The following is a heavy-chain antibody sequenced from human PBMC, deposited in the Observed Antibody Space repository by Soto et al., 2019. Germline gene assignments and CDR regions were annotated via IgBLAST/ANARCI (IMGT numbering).Heavy chain of an antibody. V-gene: IGHV4-59*01. J-gene: IGHJ4*02. CDR3: ARAKPTIFGVVIAFDY. D-gene: IGHD3-3*01. Sequence: SETLSLTCTVSGGSISSYYWSWIRQPPGKGLEWIGHIYYSGSTNYNPSLKSRVTISVDTSKNQFSLKLSSVTAADTAVYYCARAKPTIFGVVIAFDYWGQGTLVTVSS. CDR2: IYYSGST. CDR1: GGSISSYY.